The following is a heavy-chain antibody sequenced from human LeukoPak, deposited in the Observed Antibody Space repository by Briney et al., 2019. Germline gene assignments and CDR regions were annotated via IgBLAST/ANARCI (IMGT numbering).Heavy chain of an antibody. D-gene: IGHD1-26*01. CDR3: AKNKWELLGLYAFDI. V-gene: IGHV3-23*01. CDR2: ISGSGGST. Sequence: PGGSLRLSCAASGFTFSSYAMSWVRQAPGKGLEWVSAISGSGGSTYYADSAKGRFTFSRDNSKNTLYLQMNSLRAEDTAVYYCAKNKWELLGLYAFDIWGQGTMVTVSS. J-gene: IGHJ3*02. CDR1: GFTFSSYA.